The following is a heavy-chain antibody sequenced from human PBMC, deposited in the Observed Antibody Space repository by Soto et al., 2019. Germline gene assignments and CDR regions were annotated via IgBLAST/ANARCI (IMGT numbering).Heavy chain of an antibody. CDR1: GFTFSSYA. CDR2: ISGSGGST. D-gene: IGHD1-7*01. CDR3: AKGTPGYNWNYVSRRGYYFDY. J-gene: IGHJ4*02. V-gene: IGHV3-23*01. Sequence: GGSLRLSCAASGFTFSSYAMSWVRQAPGKGLEWVSAISGSGGSTYYADSVKGRFTISRDNSKNTLYLQMNSLRAEDTAVYYCAKGTPGYNWNYVSRRGYYFDYWGQGTLVTVSS.